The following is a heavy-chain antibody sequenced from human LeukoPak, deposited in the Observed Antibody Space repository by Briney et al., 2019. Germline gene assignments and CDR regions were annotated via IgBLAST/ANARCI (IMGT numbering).Heavy chain of an antibody. V-gene: IGHV4-30-4*01. J-gene: IGHJ1*01. D-gene: IGHD1-26*01. CDR2: IYYSGST. CDR3: AREGGASPPEYFQH. CDR1: GGSISSGDYC. Sequence: SETLSLTCTVSGGSISSGDYCWSWIRQPPGKGLEWIGYIYYSGSTYYNPSLKSRVTISVDTSKNQFSLKLSSVTAADTAVYYCAREGGASPPEYFQHWGQGTLVTVSS.